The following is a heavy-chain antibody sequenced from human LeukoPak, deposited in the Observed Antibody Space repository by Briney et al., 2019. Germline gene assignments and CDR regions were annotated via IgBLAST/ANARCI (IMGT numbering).Heavy chain of an antibody. CDR3: AIVAVQDYYDSSGYFRN. D-gene: IGHD3-22*01. Sequence: GGSLRLSCAASGFTFSSYAMNWVRQAPGKGLEWVSSINGNAGSTYYADSVKGRFTISRDNSKNTLYLQMNSLRAEDTAVYYCAIVAVQDYYDSSGYFRNWGQGTLVTVSS. V-gene: IGHV3-23*01. CDR2: INGNAGST. J-gene: IGHJ4*02. CDR1: GFTFSSYA.